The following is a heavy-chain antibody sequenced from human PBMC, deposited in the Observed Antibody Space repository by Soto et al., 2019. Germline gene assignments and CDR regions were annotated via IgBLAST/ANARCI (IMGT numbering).Heavy chain of an antibody. CDR2: INHSGST. J-gene: IGHJ6*02. CDR1: GGSFSGYY. CDR3: ARGGVVAAIGPEDHYYGMDV. Sequence: QVQLQQWGAGLLKPSETLSLTCAVYGGSFSGYYWSWIRQSPGKGLEWIGGINHSGSTNYNPSLXXRVTISIDTSXXQXSXXLNSVIAADTAMYYCARGGVVAAIGPEDHYYGMDVWGQGTTVTVSS. V-gene: IGHV4-34*01. D-gene: IGHD5-12*01.